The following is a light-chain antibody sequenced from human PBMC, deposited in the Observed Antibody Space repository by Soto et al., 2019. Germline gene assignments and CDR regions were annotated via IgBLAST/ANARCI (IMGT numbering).Light chain of an antibody. CDR3: MQSLETPWT. J-gene: IGKJ1*01. CDR1: QRLLHSNGYNY. V-gene: IGKV2-28*01. Sequence: IVMTQSPLSLTVTPGEPASISCRSSQRLLHSNGYNYLEWYLQKPGQSPQLLINLDSDRASGVPDRFSGSGSGTDFTLKISRVEAEDVGLYYCMQSLETPWTFGQVTKVDIK. CDR2: LDS.